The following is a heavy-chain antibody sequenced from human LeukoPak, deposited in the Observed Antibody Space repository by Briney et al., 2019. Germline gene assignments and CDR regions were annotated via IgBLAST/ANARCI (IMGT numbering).Heavy chain of an antibody. CDR2: IYYSGST. V-gene: IGHV4-59*01. CDR1: GGSISSYY. D-gene: IGHD3-3*01. Sequence: SETLSLTCTVSGGSISSYYWSWIRQPPGKGLEWIGYIYYSGSTNYNPSLKSLVTISVDTSKNQFSLKLSSVTAADTAVYYCARVGGYDFWSGYWDYWGQGTLVTVSS. CDR3: ARVGGYDFWSGYWDY. J-gene: IGHJ4*02.